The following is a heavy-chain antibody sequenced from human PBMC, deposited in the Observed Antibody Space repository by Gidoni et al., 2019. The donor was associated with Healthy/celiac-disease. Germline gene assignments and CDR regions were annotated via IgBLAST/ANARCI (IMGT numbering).Heavy chain of an antibody. V-gene: IGHV1-18*01. CDR2: ISAYNGNT. D-gene: IGHD6-13*01. J-gene: IGHJ4*02. CDR3: ARSSSWRPASTYDY. Sequence: QVQLVQSGAEVKKPGASVKVSCNASGYTLTSYVLSWVRQAPGQGLECMGWISAYNGNTNYAQKLQGRVTMTTYTSTSTAYMERRSLRSDDTAVYYCARSSSWRPASTYDYWGQGTLVTVSS. CDR1: GYTLTSYV.